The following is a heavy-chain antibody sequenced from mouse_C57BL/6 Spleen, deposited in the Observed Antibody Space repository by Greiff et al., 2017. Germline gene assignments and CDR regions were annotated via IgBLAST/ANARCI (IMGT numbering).Heavy chain of an antibody. J-gene: IGHJ2*01. CDR2: IDPSDSYT. V-gene: IGHV1-50*01. CDR3: ARFYDSNYRYYVDY. D-gene: IGHD2-5*01. Sequence: QVQLQQPGAELVKPGASVKLSCKASGYTFTSYWMQWVKQRPGQGLEWIGEIDPSDSYTNYNQKFKGKATLTVDTSYSTAYMQLSSLTSEDSAVYYCARFYDSNYRYYVDYWGQGTTLTVSS. CDR1: GYTFTSYW.